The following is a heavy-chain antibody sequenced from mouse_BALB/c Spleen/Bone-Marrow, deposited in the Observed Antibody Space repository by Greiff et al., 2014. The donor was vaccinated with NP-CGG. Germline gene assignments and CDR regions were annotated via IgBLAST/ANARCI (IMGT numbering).Heavy chain of an antibody. V-gene: IGHV5-12*02. J-gene: IGHJ2*01. CDR3: ARLGDYSYFDY. CDR2: ISDSGGSS. Sequence: EVMLVESGGALVQPGGSLKLSCATSGFSFSDYYMYWVRQTPEERLEWVAYISDSGGSSYYPDTVKGRFTISRDNAKNTLYLQMSRLKSEDTAMYYCARLGDYSYFDYWGQGTTLTVSS. D-gene: IGHD1-1*01. CDR1: GFSFSDYY.